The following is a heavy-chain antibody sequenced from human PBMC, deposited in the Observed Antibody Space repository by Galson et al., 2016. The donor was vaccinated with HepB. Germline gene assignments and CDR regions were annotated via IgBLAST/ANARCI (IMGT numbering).Heavy chain of an antibody. CDR3: AKDRGMEHHDYHFDF. CDR2: ISCGGNEP. J-gene: IGHJ4*02. D-gene: IGHD3-16*01. CDR1: GFTFSSFA. Sequence: SLRLSCAASGFTFSSFAMSWVRQAPGKGLGWVSSISCGGNEPSYGDSVKGRFTISRDNSKSTLYLQMNSLRAEDTAVYYCAKDRGMEHHDYHFDFWGQGAQVTVSS. V-gene: IGHV3-23*05.